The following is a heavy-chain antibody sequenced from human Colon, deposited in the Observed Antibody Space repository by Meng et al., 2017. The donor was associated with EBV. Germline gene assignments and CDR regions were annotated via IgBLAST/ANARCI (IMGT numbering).Heavy chain of an antibody. Sequence: QVQLQESGPGLVKPSXXLSLTCTVSGGSVSSGGYYWTWIRQHPGKGLEWFGHIYYSGSTFYNPSLKRRVIISIDTSKTQFSLNLRSVTAADTAVYYCARVSSGWDYFDYWGQGTLVTVSS. D-gene: IGHD6-19*01. J-gene: IGHJ4*02. CDR2: IYYSGST. CDR3: ARVSSGWDYFDY. V-gene: IGHV4-31*03. CDR1: GGSVSSGGYY.